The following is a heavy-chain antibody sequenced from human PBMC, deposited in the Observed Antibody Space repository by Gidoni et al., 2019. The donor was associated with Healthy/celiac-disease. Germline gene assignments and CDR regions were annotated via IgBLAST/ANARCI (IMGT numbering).Heavy chain of an antibody. CDR1: GGSLRRGGYS. CDR3: ARTIHDYGDYVFDY. J-gene: IGHJ4*02. Sequence: QLQLQESGSGLVKPSQTLSLTCAVSGGSLRRGGYSWSWIRQPPGKGLEWIGYIYPSGSTYYNPSLKSRVTISVDRSKNQFSLKLSSVTAADTAVYYCARTIHDYGDYVFDYWGQGTLVTVSS. D-gene: IGHD4-17*01. CDR2: IYPSGST. V-gene: IGHV4-30-2*01.